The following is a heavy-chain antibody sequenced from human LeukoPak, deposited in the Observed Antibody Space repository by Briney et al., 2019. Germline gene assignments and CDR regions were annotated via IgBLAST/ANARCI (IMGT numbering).Heavy chain of an antibody. CDR3: AREPVTGTLNFFDP. V-gene: IGHV1-2*02. J-gene: IGHJ5*02. CDR1: GYTFTDYY. D-gene: IGHD6-19*01. CDR2: IKPNSGGT. Sequence: GASVKVSCKASGYTFTDYYLHWVRQAPGQGLEWMGWIKPNSGGTNYAHKFQGRVTMTRDTSLNTAYMELNRLISDDTAVYYCAREPVTGTLNFFDPRGQGALVTVTS.